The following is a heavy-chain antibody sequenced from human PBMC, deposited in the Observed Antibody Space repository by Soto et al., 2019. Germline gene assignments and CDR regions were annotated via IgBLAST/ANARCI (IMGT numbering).Heavy chain of an antibody. CDR2: IYYSGNT. Sequence: PSETLSLTCTVSGDSISSYYWIWIRQPPGKGLEWIGYIYYSGNTNYNPSLKSRLTMSVDTPKNQFSLRLSSVAAADTAVYYCARVGAAAGLYYYYYMDVWGKGTTVTVSS. D-gene: IGHD6-13*01. V-gene: IGHV4-59*01. CDR3: ARVGAAAGLYYYYYMDV. J-gene: IGHJ6*03. CDR1: GDSISSYY.